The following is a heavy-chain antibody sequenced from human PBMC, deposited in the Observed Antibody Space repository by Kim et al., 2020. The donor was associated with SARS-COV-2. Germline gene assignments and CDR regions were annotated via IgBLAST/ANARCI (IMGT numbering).Heavy chain of an antibody. D-gene: IGHD6-6*01. J-gene: IGHJ4*02. CDR3: ARDLHHIAARPGYFDY. CDR1: GYTFTSYG. CDR2: ISAYNGNT. Sequence: ASVKVSCKASGYTFTSYGISWVRQAPGQGLEWMGWISAYNGNTNYAQKLQGRVTMTTDTSTSTAYMELRSLRSDDTAVYYCARDLHHIAARPGYFDYWGQGTLVTVSS. V-gene: IGHV1-18*01.